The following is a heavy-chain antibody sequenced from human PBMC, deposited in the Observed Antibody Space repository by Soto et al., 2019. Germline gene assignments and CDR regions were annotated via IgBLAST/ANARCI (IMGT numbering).Heavy chain of an antibody. CDR1: GGSISSGDYY. CDR3: ARALIQLWPHYYYGMDV. CDR2: IYYSGNT. J-gene: IGHJ6*02. D-gene: IGHD5-18*01. V-gene: IGHV4-30-4*01. Sequence: SETLSLTCTVSGGSISSGDYYWSWIRQPPGKGLEWIGYIYYSGNTYYNPSLKSRVTISVDTSKNQFSLKQTSVTAAGTAVYYCARALIQLWPHYYYGMDVWGQGTTVTVSS.